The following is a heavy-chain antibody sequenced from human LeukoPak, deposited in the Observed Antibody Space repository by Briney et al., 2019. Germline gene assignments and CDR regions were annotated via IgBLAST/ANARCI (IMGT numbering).Heavy chain of an antibody. J-gene: IGHJ4*02. Sequence: GGSLTLSCAASGFTFNSYGMHWVRQAPGKGLEWVAFIRYDGSNKYYADSVKGRFTISRDNSKNTLYLQMNSLKAEDTAVYYCAKDLTYYYGSGKSSWGQGTLVTVSS. D-gene: IGHD3-10*01. V-gene: IGHV3-30*02. CDR3: AKDLTYYYGSGKSS. CDR2: IRYDGSNK. CDR1: GFTFNSYG.